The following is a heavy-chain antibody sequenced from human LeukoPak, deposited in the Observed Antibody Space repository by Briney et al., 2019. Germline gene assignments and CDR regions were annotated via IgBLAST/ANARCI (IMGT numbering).Heavy chain of an antibody. CDR2: IYHSGST. CDR3: ARSTVRGYYYMDV. J-gene: IGHJ6*03. V-gene: IGHV4-30-2*01. Sequence: SETLSLTCTVSGGSISSGGYYWSWIRQPPGKGLEWIGYIYHSGSTYYNPSLKSRVTISVDRSKNQFSLKLSSVTAADTAVYYCARSTVRGYYYMDVWGKGTTVTVSS. D-gene: IGHD4-11*01. CDR1: GGSISSGGYY.